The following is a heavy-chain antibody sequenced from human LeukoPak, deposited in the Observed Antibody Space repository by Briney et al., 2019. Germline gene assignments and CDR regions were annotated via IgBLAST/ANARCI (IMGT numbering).Heavy chain of an antibody. Sequence: SETLSLTCTVSGGSISSYYWSWIRQPPGKGLEWIGYIYYSGSTNYNPSLKSRVTISVDTSKNQFSLKLSSVTAADTAVYYCARGVLGYCSGGSCYSGYYFDYWGQGTLVTVSS. V-gene: IGHV4-59*01. J-gene: IGHJ4*02. D-gene: IGHD2-15*01. CDR2: IYYSGST. CDR1: GGSISSYY. CDR3: ARGVLGYCSGGSCYSGYYFDY.